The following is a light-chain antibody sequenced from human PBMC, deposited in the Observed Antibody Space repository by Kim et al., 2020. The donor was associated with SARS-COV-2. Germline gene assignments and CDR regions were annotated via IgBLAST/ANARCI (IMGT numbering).Light chain of an antibody. CDR2: QDS. CDR1: KVGDKY. Sequence: VAPGQTASITCAGDKVGDKYACWHQKKPGQSPVLVIYQDSKRPSGIPERFSGSNSGNTATLTISGTQAMDEADYYCQAWDSSTVVFGGGTQLTVL. V-gene: IGLV3-1*01. CDR3: QAWDSSTVV. J-gene: IGLJ2*01.